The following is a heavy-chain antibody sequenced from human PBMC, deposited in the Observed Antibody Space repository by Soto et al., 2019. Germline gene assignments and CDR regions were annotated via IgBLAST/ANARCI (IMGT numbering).Heavy chain of an antibody. CDR1: GFTFSDYY. CDR2: IRNKANNYAT. J-gene: IGHJ4*02. V-gene: IGHV3-72*01. CDR3: TREKRYYNNLTSFYFDN. D-gene: IGHD3-10*01. Sequence: GGSLRLSCAASGFTFSDYYMDWVRRAPGKGLEWVGRIRNKANNYATEYAASLKGRVTFSRDDSENSLYLQMNSLETEDTAVYWCTREKRYYNNLTSFYFDNWGQGTRVTVSS.